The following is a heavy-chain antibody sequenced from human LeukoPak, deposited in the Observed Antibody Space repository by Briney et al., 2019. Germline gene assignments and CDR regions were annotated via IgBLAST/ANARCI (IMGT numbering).Heavy chain of an antibody. D-gene: IGHD3-9*01. CDR3: ARVNYDILTGYLSYFDY. V-gene: IGHV3-7*04. CDR1: GFTFSTYW. J-gene: IGHJ4*02. Sequence: GGSLRLSCAASGFTFSTYWMSWVRQAPGKGLEWVANTKQDGTEKYYVDSVKGRFTISRDNAKNSLYLQMNSLRAGDTAVYYCARVNYDILTGYLSYFDYWGQGTLVTVSS. CDR2: TKQDGTEK.